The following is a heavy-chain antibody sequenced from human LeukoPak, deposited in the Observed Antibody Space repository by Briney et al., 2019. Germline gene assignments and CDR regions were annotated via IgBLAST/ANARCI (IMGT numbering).Heavy chain of an antibody. CDR1: GFTFSNYA. J-gene: IGHJ4*02. CDR2: IGGSGGNT. CDR3: AKELYSSYWMFDY. Sequence: PGGSLRLSCAASGFTFSNYAMSWVRQAPGKGLEWVSTIGGSGGNTYYADSVKGRFTISRDNSKHTLSLQMNSLRADDTAVYYCAKELYSSYWMFDYCGQRTLVADSS. D-gene: IGHD6-19*01. V-gene: IGHV3-23*01.